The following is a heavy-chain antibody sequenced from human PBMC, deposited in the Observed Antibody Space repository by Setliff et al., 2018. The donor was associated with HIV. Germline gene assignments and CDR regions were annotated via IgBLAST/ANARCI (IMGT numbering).Heavy chain of an antibody. V-gene: IGHV4-61*09. CDR1: GGSISNGYYY. CDR3: ARLRGLNLEPFDY. CDR2: IYTSGST. D-gene: IGHD1-1*01. J-gene: IGHJ4*02. Sequence: SETLSLTCTVSGGSISNGYYYWSWIRQPAGKGLEWIGHIYTSGSTKYNPSLKSRVTISVDTSKNQFSLKLSSVTAADTAVYYCARLRGLNLEPFDYWGQGTLVTVSS.